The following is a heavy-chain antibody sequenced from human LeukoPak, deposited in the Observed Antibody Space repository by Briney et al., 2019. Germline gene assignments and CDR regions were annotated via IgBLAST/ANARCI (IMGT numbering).Heavy chain of an antibody. D-gene: IGHD5-18*01. V-gene: IGHV3-30*04. Sequence: PGGSLRLSCAASGFTFSSYAMHWVRQAPGKGLEWVAGISYDGSNKYYADSVKGRFTISRDNSKNTLYLQMNSLRAEDTAVYYCARDGTVQLGLPHNWFDRWGQGTLVTVSS. CDR1: GFTFSSYA. CDR2: ISYDGSNK. J-gene: IGHJ5*02. CDR3: ARDGTVQLGLPHNWFDR.